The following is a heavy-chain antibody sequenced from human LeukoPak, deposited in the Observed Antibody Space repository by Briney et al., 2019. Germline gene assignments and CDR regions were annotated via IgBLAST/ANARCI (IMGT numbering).Heavy chain of an antibody. D-gene: IGHD6-13*01. Sequence: APVKVSCKASGYTFTSYGISWVRQAPGQGLEWMGWISAYNGNTNYAQKLQGRVTMTTDTSTSTAYMELRSLRSDDTAVYYCARAVRIAAAGTTYYYYGMDVWGQGTTVTVSS. CDR3: ARAVRIAAAGTTYYYYGMDV. CDR2: ISAYNGNT. CDR1: GYTFTSYG. V-gene: IGHV1-18*01. J-gene: IGHJ6*02.